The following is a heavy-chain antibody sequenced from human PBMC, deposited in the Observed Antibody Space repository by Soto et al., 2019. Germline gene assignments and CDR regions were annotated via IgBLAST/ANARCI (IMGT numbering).Heavy chain of an antibody. Sequence: QVHLVQSGAEVKKPGASVKVSCQGSGYAFTTYGITWVRQAPGQGLEWMGWISAHNGNTNYAQKLQGRVTVTRDTSTSTAYREQRSLRYDGTAVYYGAGGRYGDYWGQGALVTVSS. CDR2: ISAHNGNT. V-gene: IGHV1-18*01. CDR1: GYAFTTYG. J-gene: IGHJ4*02. D-gene: IGHD1-1*01. CDR3: AGGRYGDY.